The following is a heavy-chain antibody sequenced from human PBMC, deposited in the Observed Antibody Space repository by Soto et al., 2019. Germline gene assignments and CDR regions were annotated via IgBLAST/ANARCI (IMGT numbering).Heavy chain of an antibody. Sequence: GASVKVSCKASGFTFTSSAVQWVRQARGQRLEWIGWIVVGSGNTNYAQKFQERVTITRDMSTSTAYMELSSLRSEDTAVYYCAADPGYRYGNFDYWGQGTLVTVSS. CDR3: AADPGYRYGNFDY. J-gene: IGHJ4*02. D-gene: IGHD5-18*01. V-gene: IGHV1-58*01. CDR2: IVVGSGNT. CDR1: GFTFTSSA.